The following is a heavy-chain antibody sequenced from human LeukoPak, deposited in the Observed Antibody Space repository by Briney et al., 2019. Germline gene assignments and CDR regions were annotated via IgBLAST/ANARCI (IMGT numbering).Heavy chain of an antibody. CDR3: ARGGVAAGFDY. CDR1: GFTFSSYA. Sequence: GGSLRLSCAASGFTFSSYAMSWVCQAPGKGLVWVSRINSDGTSTSYADSVKGRFTISRDNAKNTLYLQMNRLRAEDTAVYYCARGGVAAGFDYWGQGTLVTVSS. CDR2: INSDGTST. V-gene: IGHV3-74*01. J-gene: IGHJ4*02. D-gene: IGHD6-13*01.